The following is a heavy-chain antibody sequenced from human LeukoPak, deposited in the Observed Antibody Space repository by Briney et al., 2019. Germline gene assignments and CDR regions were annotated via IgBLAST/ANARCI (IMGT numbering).Heavy chain of an antibody. CDR1: GFTFSSYG. J-gene: IGHJ3*02. D-gene: IGHD2/OR15-2a*01. CDR2: ISYDGSHK. CDR3: ARDRSHPSFADAFDI. V-gene: IGHV3-30*03. Sequence: GGSLRLSCAAPGFTFSSYGVHWVRQAPGKGLEWVAVISYDGSHKYYADSVKGRFTISRDNAKNSLYLQMSSLRADDTAVYYCARDRSHPSFADAFDIWGQGTVVTVSS.